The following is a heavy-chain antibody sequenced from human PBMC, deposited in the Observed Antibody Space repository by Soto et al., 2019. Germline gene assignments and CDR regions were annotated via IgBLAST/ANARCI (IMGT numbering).Heavy chain of an antibody. CDR2: ISWNSNII. V-gene: IGHV3-9*01. CDR3: AKCGPDAFCSGGRCYFDY. Sequence: EVHLVESGGGLVQPGRSLRLSCAASGFTFDDYAMHWVRRVPGKGLEWVSSISWNSNIIGYADSVEGRFTISRDNAKNSLYLQMNSLRPEDTAFYYCAKCGPDAFCSGGRCYFDYWGQGILVTVSS. D-gene: IGHD2-15*01. J-gene: IGHJ4*02. CDR1: GFTFDDYA.